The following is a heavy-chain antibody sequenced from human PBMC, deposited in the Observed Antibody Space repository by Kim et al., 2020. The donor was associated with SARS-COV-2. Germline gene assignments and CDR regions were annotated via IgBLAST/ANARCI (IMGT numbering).Heavy chain of an antibody. V-gene: IGHV3-30*04. CDR1: GFTFSSYA. D-gene: IGHD5-12*01. Sequence: GGSLRLSCAASGFTFSSYAMHWVRQAPGKGLEWVAVISYDGSNKYYADSVKGRFTISRDNSKNTLYLQMNSLRAEDTAVYYCASPPRGYSGGYYGMDVRGQGTTVTVSS. CDR3: ASPPRGYSGGYYGMDV. J-gene: IGHJ6*02. CDR2: ISYDGSNK.